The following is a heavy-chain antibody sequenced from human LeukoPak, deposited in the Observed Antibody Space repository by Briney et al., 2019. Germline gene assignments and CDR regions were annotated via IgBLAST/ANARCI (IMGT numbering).Heavy chain of an antibody. V-gene: IGHV1-46*01. D-gene: IGHD2-2*01. CDR1: GYTFTSYY. Sequence: ASVKVSCKASGYTFTSYYMHWVRQAPGQGLEWMGIINPTGGSTNYAQKFQGRVTLTRDTSTSTVYMELSSLRSEDTAVYYCARLPAYCSSTSCYYDYWGQGTLVTVSS. J-gene: IGHJ4*02. CDR3: ARLPAYCSSTSCYYDY. CDR2: INPTGGST.